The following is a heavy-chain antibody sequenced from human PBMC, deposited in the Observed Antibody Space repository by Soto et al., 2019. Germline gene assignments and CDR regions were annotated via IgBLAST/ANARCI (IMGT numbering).Heavy chain of an antibody. V-gene: IGHV1-18*01. Sequence: ASVKVSCKASGYTFTSYGISWVRQAPGQGLEWMGWISAYNGNTNYAQKLQGRVTMTTDTSTSTAYMELRSLRSDDTAVYYCARNYDFWSGYMLNWFDPWGQGTLVAVSS. CDR1: GYTFTSYG. CDR2: ISAYNGNT. D-gene: IGHD3-3*01. CDR3: ARNYDFWSGYMLNWFDP. J-gene: IGHJ5*02.